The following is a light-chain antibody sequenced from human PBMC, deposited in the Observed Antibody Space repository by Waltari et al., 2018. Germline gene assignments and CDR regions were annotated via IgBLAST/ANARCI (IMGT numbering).Light chain of an antibody. J-gene: IGLJ3*02. V-gene: IGLV2-11*02. CDR1: RPDVGGYNS. Sequence: QSALTQPPSVSGSPGQSVTISCTGTRPDVGGYNSVSWYLHHPGKAPKLIIYDVSERPSGVPDRFSGSKSGNTASLTISGLQADDEADYFCCSYAGSYTYWVFGGGTTLTVL. CDR3: CSYAGSYTYWV. CDR2: DVS.